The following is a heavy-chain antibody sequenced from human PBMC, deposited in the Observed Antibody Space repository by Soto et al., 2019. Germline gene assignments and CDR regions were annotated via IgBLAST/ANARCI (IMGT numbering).Heavy chain of an antibody. CDR3: ARDYASRIGGSGNGFDS. CDR1: GGSVSSGSYY. D-gene: IGHD1-26*01. Sequence: QVQLQESGPGLVKPSETLSLTCTVSGGSVSSGSYYWSWIRQPPGKGLEWIGYIYYRGSTNYNPSLKGRVNISVDTSKNQFSLKLSSVTAADTAVYYCARDYASRIGGSGNGFDSWGQGTLVTVSS. CDR2: IYYRGST. J-gene: IGHJ4*02. V-gene: IGHV4-61*01.